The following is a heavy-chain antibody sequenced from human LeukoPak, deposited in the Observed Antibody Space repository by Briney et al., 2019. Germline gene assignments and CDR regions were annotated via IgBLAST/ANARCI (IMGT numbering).Heavy chain of an antibody. D-gene: IGHD3-22*01. V-gene: IGHV4-38-2*02. J-gene: IGHJ4*02. Sequence: SETLSLTCTVSGYSISSGYYWGWVRQPPGKGLEWIGNIYHSGSTYYNPSLKSRVTISVDTSKNQFSLKLSSVTAADTAVYYCARVSSSGYSPAFDYWGQGTLVTVSS. CDR3: ARVSSSGYSPAFDY. CDR1: GYSISSGYY. CDR2: IYHSGST.